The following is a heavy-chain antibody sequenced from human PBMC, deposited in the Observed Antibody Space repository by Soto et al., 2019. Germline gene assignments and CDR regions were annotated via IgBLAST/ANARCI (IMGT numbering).Heavy chain of an antibody. CDR2: IDYSGST. Sequence: QLQLPESGPGLVKPSETLSLTCTVYAGSISSNTYYWGWIRQSPGKVLQWIGSIDYSGSTYYNPSLKIRVTSSVDTSKNQFSLTLSPVTAADTAVYYCASPLFPINYFDYWGQGTLVTVSS. J-gene: IGHJ4*02. CDR3: ASPLFPINYFDY. V-gene: IGHV4-39*01. CDR1: AGSISSNTYY.